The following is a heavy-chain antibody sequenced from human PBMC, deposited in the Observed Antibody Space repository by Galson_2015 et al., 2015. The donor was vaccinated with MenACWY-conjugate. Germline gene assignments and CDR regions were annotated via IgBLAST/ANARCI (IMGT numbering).Heavy chain of an antibody. CDR2: VNINSKT. J-gene: IGHJ4*02. CDR3: AKSVVGTLRGYDY. V-gene: IGHV3-23*01. CDR1: GFSFSQSG. D-gene: IGHD1-26*01. Sequence: SLRLSCAASGFSFSQSGMTWVRQAPGKGLECVSSVNINSKTYYANFVEGRFTISRDNSRNTLYLHMFNLRAEDTAIYYCAKSVVGTLRGYDYWGQGALVTVSS.